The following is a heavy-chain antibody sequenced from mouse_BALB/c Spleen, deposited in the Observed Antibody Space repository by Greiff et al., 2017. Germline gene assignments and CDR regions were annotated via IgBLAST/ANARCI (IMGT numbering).Heavy chain of an antibody. V-gene: IGHV1S56*01. CDR2: IYPGNVNT. CDR3: ARVTTVVAKYAMDY. J-gene: IGHJ4*01. CDR1: GYTFTSYY. Sequence: QVQLQQSGPELVKPGASVRISCKASGYTFTSYYIHWVKQRPGQGLEWIGWIYPGNVNTKYNEKFKGKATLTADKSSSTAYMQLSSLTSEDSAVYFCARVTTVVAKYAMDYWGQGTSVTVSS. D-gene: IGHD1-1*01.